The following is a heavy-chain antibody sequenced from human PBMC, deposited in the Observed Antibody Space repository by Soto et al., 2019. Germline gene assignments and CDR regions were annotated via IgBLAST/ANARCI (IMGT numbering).Heavy chain of an antibody. D-gene: IGHD3-10*01. V-gene: IGHV4-31*03. CDR2: IYYSGST. CDR1: GGSISSSSYY. CDR3: ARSYGSGNYYGVPSNWFDP. Sequence: SETLSLTCTVSGGSISSSSYYWGWIRQPPGKGLEWIGYIYYSGSTYYNPSLKSRVTISVDTSKNQFSLKLSSVTAADTAVYYCARSYGSGNYYGVPSNWFDPWGQGILVTVSS. J-gene: IGHJ5*02.